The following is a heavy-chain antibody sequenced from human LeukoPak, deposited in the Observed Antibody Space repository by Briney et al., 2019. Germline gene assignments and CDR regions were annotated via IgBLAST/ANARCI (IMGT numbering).Heavy chain of an antibody. Sequence: GGSLRLSCAASGFPFSDYYMSWIRQAPGKGLEWVSHISSPGTTTLYADSVKGRFTISRGNAKNSLHLQMNTVRADDTAVYYCATGKVGPYYYYMDVWGKGTTVTVSS. CDR1: GFPFSDYY. J-gene: IGHJ6*03. CDR2: ISSPGTTT. V-gene: IGHV3-11*04. D-gene: IGHD1-26*01. CDR3: ATGKVGPYYYYMDV.